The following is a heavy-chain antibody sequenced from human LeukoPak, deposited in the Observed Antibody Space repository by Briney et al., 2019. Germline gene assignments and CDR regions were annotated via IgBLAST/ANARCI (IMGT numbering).Heavy chain of an antibody. D-gene: IGHD5-18*01. CDR1: GFTISSSW. V-gene: IGHV3-7*01. J-gene: IGHJ4*02. CDR3: ARWRTGDSYGYEY. Sequence: GGSLRLSCAASGFTISSSWMSWVRQTPGKGLECVANIKRDGSEEYYVDSVKGRFTISRDNARESLYLQMNSLRAEDTAVYYCARWRTGDSYGYEYWGQGTLVTVSS. CDR2: IKRDGSEE.